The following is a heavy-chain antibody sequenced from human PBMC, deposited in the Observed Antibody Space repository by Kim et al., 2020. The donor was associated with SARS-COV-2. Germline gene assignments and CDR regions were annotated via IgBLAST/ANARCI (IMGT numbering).Heavy chain of an antibody. D-gene: IGHD1-1*01. V-gene: IGHV3-74*01. CDR2: IMGDGGDT. Sequence: GGSLRLSCAASGLAFSTYSMFWVRQPPGKGLLWVSHIMGDGGDTAYADSVKGRFTVSRDKAKNTLYLQLNTLRAEDTAVYYCATGHNWASDYGGQGTLVT. CDR1: GLAFSTYS. CDR3: ATGHNWASDY. J-gene: IGHJ4*02.